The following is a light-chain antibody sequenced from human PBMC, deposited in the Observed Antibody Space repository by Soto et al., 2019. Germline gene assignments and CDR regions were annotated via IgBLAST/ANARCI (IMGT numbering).Light chain of an antibody. CDR3: QQHSNWPIT. Sequence: EIVLTQSPVTLSLSPVERATLSCRASQSVRNFLAWYQQKPGQAPRLLIYDASNRATGIPARFSGGGSATDFTLTISSLEPQDFAIYYCQQHSNWPITFGQGTRLEI. J-gene: IGKJ5*01. CDR1: QSVRNF. V-gene: IGKV3-11*01. CDR2: DAS.